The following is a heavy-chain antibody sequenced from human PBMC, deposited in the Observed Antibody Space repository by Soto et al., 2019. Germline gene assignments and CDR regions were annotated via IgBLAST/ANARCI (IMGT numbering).Heavy chain of an antibody. Sequence: QVPLVESGGGVVQPGRSLRLSCAASGFIFSNYGMHWVRQAPGKGLEWVAVIWYDGSNKYYADSVKGRFTISRDNPKSTLYLQMNSLRAEDTAVYYCATGYGSGSRLLDNWGQGTLVTVSS. CDR3: ATGYGSGSRLLDN. J-gene: IGHJ4*02. CDR1: GFIFSNYG. D-gene: IGHD3-10*01. CDR2: IWYDGSNK. V-gene: IGHV3-33*01.